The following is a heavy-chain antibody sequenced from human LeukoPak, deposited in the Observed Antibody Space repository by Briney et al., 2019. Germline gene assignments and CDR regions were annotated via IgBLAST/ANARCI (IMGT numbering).Heavy chain of an antibody. V-gene: IGHV3-66*01. D-gene: IGHD3-10*01. J-gene: IGHJ4*02. Sequence: GGSLRLSCAASGFTDSSNYMSWVRQAPGKGLEWVSVIYSGGSTYYADSVKGRFTISRDNSKNTLYLQMNSLRAEDTAVYYCAGKEPGVRGAAFDYWGQGTLVTVSS. CDR1: GFTDSSNY. CDR3: AGKEPGVRGAAFDY. CDR2: IYSGGST.